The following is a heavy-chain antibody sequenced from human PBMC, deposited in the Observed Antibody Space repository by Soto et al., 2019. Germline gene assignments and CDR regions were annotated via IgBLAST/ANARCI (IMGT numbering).Heavy chain of an antibody. CDR2: MTGDGRTT. J-gene: IGHJ4*02. V-gene: IGHV3-74*03. CDR3: ATAEVDY. Sequence: EVQLVESGGGLVQPGGSLRLSCAASGFTFGDYWMHWVRQPPGKGPEWVSRMTGDGRTTQYADSVKGRFTASRDNAKSTLYLQMNSLRAEDTAVYYCATAEVDYWGQGTLVTVSS. CDR1: GFTFGDYW.